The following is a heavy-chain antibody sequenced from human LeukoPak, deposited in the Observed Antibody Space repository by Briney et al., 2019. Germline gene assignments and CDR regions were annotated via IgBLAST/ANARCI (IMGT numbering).Heavy chain of an antibody. D-gene: IGHD5-24*01. V-gene: IGHV4-4*02. CDR3: ATYYDRNGYKLDY. CDR1: GGSVSHSNW. J-gene: IGHJ4*02. CDR2: VHPSEGT. Sequence: PSGTLSLTCAVSGGSVSHSNWWTWVRQSPGKGLEWIGEVHPSEGTNYNPSLKSRVTISLDKSKNQFSLELNSVTAADTAIYYCATYYDRNGYKLDYWGQGTLVTVSS.